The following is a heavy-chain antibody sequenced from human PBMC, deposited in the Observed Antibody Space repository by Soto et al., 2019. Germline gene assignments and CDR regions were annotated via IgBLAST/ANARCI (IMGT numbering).Heavy chain of an antibody. V-gene: IGHV3-33*08. Sequence: GGSLRLSCAASGFTFSSYGMHWVRQAPGKGLERVAVIWYDGSNKYYADSVKGRFTISRDNSKNTLYLQMNSLRAEDTAVYYCARAEGGATPFDYWGQVTLVTVSS. J-gene: IGHJ4*02. CDR3: ARAEGGATPFDY. CDR2: IWYDGSNK. D-gene: IGHD1-26*01. CDR1: GFTFSSYG.